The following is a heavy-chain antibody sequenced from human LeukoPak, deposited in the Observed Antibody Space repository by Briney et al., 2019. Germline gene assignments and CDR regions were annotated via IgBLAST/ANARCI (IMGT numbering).Heavy chain of an antibody. CDR1: GYTFTGYY. CDR2: INPSGGST. D-gene: IGHD5-18*01. Sequence: ASVKVSCKASGYTFTGYYMHWVRQAPGQGLEWMGIINPSGGSTSYAQKFQGRVTMTRDMSTSTVYMELSSLRSEDTAVYYCARDYVAMAIDYWGQGTLVTVSS. CDR3: ARDYVAMAIDY. J-gene: IGHJ4*02. V-gene: IGHV1-46*01.